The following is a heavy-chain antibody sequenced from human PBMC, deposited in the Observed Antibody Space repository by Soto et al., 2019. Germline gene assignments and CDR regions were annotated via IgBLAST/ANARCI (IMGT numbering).Heavy chain of an antibody. J-gene: IGHJ5*01. CDR2: ISSSTSYL. CDR1: GFTFSRYG. D-gene: IGHD2-2*01. CDR3: ARDPSEGRVGNWFES. Sequence: GGSLRLSCAASGFTFSRYGMNWLRQAPGKGLEGVASISSSTSYLYYADSVKGRFSISRDNAKNILYLEMYALRIEDTAVYYCARDPSEGRVGNWFESWGQGTLVTVSS. V-gene: IGHV3-21*06.